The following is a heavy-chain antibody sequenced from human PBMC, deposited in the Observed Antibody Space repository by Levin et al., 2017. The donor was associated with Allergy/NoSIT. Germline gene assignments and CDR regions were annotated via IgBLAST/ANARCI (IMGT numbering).Heavy chain of an antibody. V-gene: IGHV3-7*02. CDR2: IKPDGSRT. J-gene: IGHJ4*02. Sequence: GGSLRLSCAASGFTFSSTWMSWVRLAPGKGMEWVANIKPDGSRTYYVDSVKGRFTISRDNAKISLFLQMNSLSVEDTAVYYCASGRFSSGWYPDYFDYWGLGTLVTVSS. CDR1: GFTFSSTW. D-gene: IGHD6-19*01. CDR3: ASGRFSSGWYPDYFDY.